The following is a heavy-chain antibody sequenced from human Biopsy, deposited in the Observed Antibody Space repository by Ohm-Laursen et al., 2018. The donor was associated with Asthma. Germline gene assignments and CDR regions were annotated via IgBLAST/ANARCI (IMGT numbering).Heavy chain of an antibody. CDR3: ARGDSSGWSHYYFDY. CDR2: ISYDGSNK. V-gene: IGHV3-30*03. J-gene: IGHJ4*02. Sequence: SLRLSCTASGFTFSSYGMHWVRQAPGKGLEWVAVISYDGSNKYYADSVKGRFTISRDFSKNTLHLQMHSLRVEDTAVYYCARGDSSGWSHYYFDYWGQGTLVTVSS. D-gene: IGHD6-19*01. CDR1: GFTFSSYG.